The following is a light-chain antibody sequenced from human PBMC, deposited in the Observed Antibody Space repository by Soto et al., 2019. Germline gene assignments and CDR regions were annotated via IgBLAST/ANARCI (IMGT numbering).Light chain of an antibody. V-gene: IGKV1-5*01. J-gene: IGKJ1*01. Sequence: DIQMTQSPSTLSASVGDRVTITCRASQSISSWLAWYQQKPGKAPKLLIYDASSLESGVPSRFSGSGFGTEFTLTFSSLQPDDFATYYCQQYNSYSWTFGQGTKVDIK. CDR3: QQYNSYSWT. CDR1: QSISSW. CDR2: DAS.